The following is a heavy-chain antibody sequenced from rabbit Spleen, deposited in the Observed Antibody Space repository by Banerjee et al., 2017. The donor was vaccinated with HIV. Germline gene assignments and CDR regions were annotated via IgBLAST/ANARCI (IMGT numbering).Heavy chain of an antibody. CDR1: GFSFSSRYY. CDR3: ARDLTSVIGWNFNL. J-gene: IGHJ4*01. D-gene: IGHD1-1*01. V-gene: IGHV1S40*01. Sequence: QSLEESGGDLVKPGASLTLTCTASGFSFSSRYYICWVRQAPGKGLEWIACINAATAKPVYATWAKGRFTISRTSSTTVTLQMTSLTVADTATYFCARDLTSVIGWNFNLWGPGTLVTVS. CDR2: INAATAKP.